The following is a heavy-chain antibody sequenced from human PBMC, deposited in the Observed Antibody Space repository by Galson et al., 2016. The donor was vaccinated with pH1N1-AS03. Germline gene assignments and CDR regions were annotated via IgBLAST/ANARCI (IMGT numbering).Heavy chain of an antibody. V-gene: IGHV1-8*02. D-gene: IGHD6-19*01. J-gene: IGHJ4*02. Sequence: SVKVSCKASGYTFTNYDINWVRQAPGQGFEWMGWMNPGRGGAGYAQKFQGRVAMTRNTAITTAYMELSGLTPEDAATYYCATSGRKNMNYFDNSGSGGQGTLVSVSS. CDR3: ATSGRKNMNYFDNSGS. CDR1: GYTFTNYD. CDR2: MNPGRGGA.